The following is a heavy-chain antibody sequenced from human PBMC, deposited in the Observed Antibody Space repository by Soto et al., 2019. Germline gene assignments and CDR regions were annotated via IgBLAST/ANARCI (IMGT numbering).Heavy chain of an antibody. V-gene: IGHV3-30-3*01. Sequence: PGGSLRLSCAASGFTFSAYAIHWVRQAPGKGLEWVAVISYDGTNNYYADSVKGRFTISRDNSKNTLFLQMNSLRSEDTAVYYCATITVVRGVTYDAFDFWGQGTMVTVSS. D-gene: IGHD3-10*01. J-gene: IGHJ3*01. CDR3: ATITVVRGVTYDAFDF. CDR2: ISYDGTNN. CDR1: GFTFSAYA.